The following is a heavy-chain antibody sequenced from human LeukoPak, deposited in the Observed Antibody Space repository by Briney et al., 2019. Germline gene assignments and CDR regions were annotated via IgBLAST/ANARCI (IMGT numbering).Heavy chain of an antibody. CDR1: GYTFTGYY. V-gene: IGHV1-2*02. D-gene: IGHD2-8*01. CDR2: INPNSGGT. J-gene: IGHJ3*02. Sequence: ASVKVSCKASGYTFTGYYMHWVRQAPGQGLEWMGWINPNSGGTNYEQKFQGRVTMTSETSISTAYMELSRLRSDDTAVYYCARISYNIRYRDAFDIWGQGTMVTVSS. CDR3: ARISYNIRYRDAFDI.